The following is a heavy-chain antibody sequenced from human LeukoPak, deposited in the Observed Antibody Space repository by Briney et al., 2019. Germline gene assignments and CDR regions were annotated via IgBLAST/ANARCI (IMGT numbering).Heavy chain of an antibody. J-gene: IGHJ6*03. Sequence: ASVKVSCKASGYTFTSYGISWVRQAPGQGLEWMGWISAYNGNTNYAQKLQGRVTMTTDTSTSTAYMELRSLRSDDTAVYYCARATGSGSSSSSYYYYYMDVWGKGTTVTVSS. V-gene: IGHV1-18*01. CDR3: ARATGSGSSSSSYYYYYMDV. CDR1: GYTFTSYG. CDR2: ISAYNGNT. D-gene: IGHD6-6*01.